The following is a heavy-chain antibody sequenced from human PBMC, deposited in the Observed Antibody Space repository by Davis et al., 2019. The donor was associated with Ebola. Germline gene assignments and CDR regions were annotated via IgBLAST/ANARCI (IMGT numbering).Heavy chain of an antibody. CDR1: GFTFTGSA. Sequence: SVKVSCKASGFTFTGSAMQWVRQARGQGLEWMGWIVLGSGNTNYAQKFQGRVTITRDMSTSTSYLDLSNLRPEGTAVYYCAASAGTVGKFDYWGQGTLVTVSS. CDR2: IVLGSGNT. D-gene: IGHD1-14*01. V-gene: IGHV1-58*02. CDR3: AASAGTVGKFDY. J-gene: IGHJ4*01.